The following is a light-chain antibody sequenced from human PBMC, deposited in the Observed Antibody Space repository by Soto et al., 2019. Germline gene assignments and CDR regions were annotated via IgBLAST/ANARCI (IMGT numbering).Light chain of an antibody. CDR1: QSISSY. CDR3: QQGYSISWA. CDR2: GAS. J-gene: IGKJ1*01. V-gene: IGKV1-39*01. Sequence: PMTPSPSALAATVGDRVTITCRASQSISSYLNWYQQRPGKAPKVLIYGASTLQSGVPSRFSGSGSGTEFTLTISSLQPEDFATYYCQQGYSISWAFGQGTKVDIK.